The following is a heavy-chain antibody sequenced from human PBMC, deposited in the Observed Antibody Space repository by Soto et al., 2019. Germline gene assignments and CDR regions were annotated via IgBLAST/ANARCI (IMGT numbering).Heavy chain of an antibody. J-gene: IGHJ6*02. Sequence: GGSLRLSCAASGFSFSNSEMNWIRQAPGKGLEWVSHMTGSGSAIYYADSVKGRFTISRDNSKNTLYLQMNSLRAEDTAVYYCAKGGGNDFWTYSPLDYGMDVWGQGTTVTVSS. CDR2: MTGSGSAI. V-gene: IGHV3-48*03. CDR1: GFSFSNSE. CDR3: AKGGGNDFWTYSPLDYGMDV. D-gene: IGHD3-3*01.